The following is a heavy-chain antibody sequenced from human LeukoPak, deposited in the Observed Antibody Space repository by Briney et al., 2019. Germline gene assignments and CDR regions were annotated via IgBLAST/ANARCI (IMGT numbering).Heavy chain of an antibody. CDR3: ARFTRRGYDFWSGYYYFDY. CDR1: GSSISSGSYY. V-gene: IGHV4-61*02. J-gene: IGHJ4*02. CDR2: IYSSGSH. Sequence: SQTLSLTCIVSGSSISSGSYYWSWIRQPAGKGLEWIGRIYSSGSHNYNTSLKSRITMSVDTSKNQYSLKLSSVTAADTAVYYCARFTRRGYDFWSGYYYFDYWGQGTLVTVSS. D-gene: IGHD3-3*01.